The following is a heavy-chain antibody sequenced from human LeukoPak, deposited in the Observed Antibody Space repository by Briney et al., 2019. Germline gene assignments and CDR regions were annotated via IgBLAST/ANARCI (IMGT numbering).Heavy chain of an antibody. CDR1: GGSISSNSYY. Sequence: SETLSLTCTVSGGSISSNSYYWGWIRQPPGKGLEWIGSIYYSGTTYYNPSLKSRVTISVDTSKNQFSLKLSSVTAADTAVYYCARRPYCSGGSCYSGRWFDPWGQGTLVTVSS. J-gene: IGHJ5*02. CDR2: IYYSGTT. CDR3: ARRPYCSGGSCYSGRWFDP. V-gene: IGHV4-39*01. D-gene: IGHD2-15*01.